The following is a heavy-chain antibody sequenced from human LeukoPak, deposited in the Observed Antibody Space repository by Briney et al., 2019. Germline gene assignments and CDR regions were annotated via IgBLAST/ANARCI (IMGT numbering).Heavy chain of an antibody. V-gene: IGHV3-13*01. CDR1: GFTFSSYD. J-gene: IGHJ3*02. CDR3: ARAGKKLRFLEWPDAFDI. CDR2: IGTAGDT. D-gene: IGHD3-3*01. Sequence: GGSLRLSCAASGFTFSSYDMHWVRQATGKGLEWVSAIGTAGDTYYPGSVKGRFTISRENAKNSLYLQMNSPRAGDTAVYYCARAGKKLRFLEWPDAFDIWGQGTMVTVSS.